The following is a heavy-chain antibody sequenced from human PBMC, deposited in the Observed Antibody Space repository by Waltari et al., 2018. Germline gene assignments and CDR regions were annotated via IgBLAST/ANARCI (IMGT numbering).Heavy chain of an antibody. D-gene: IGHD3-3*01. CDR2: ISSSSSTI. Sequence: EVQLVESGGGLVQPGGSLRLSCAASGFPFSSYSMNWVRQAPGKGLWWVSYISSSSSTIYYADSVKGRFTISRDNAKNSLYLQMNSLRAEDTAVYYCARGGVTIFTNWFDPWGQGTLVTVSS. CDR3: ARGGVTIFTNWFDP. CDR1: GFPFSSYS. V-gene: IGHV3-48*04. J-gene: IGHJ5*02.